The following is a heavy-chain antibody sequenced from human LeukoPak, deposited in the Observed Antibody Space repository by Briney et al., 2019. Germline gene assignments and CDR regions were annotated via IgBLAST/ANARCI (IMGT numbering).Heavy chain of an antibody. D-gene: IGHD3-9*01. CDR3: AKDTSNLRYFDWPMVDYYYGMDV. V-gene: IGHV3-23*01. CDR2: ISGSGGST. Sequence: GGSLRLSCAASGFTCSSYARSWDGQAPGKGLEWVSAISGSGGSTDYADSVKGRFTISRANSKNTLYLQMNRLRAEDTAVYYCAKDTSNLRYFDWPMVDYYYGMDVWGQGTTVTVSS. J-gene: IGHJ6*02. CDR1: GFTCSSYA.